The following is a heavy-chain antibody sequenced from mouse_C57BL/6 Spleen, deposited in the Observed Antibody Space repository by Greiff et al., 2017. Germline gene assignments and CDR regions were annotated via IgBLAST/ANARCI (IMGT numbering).Heavy chain of an antibody. D-gene: IGHD1-1*01. Sequence: QVQLKESGAELVKPGASVKISCKASGYAFSSYWLNWVKQRPGKGLEWIGQIYPGDGDTNYNGKFKGKATLTADKSSSTAYMQLSSLTSEDSAVYFCARRGVVARNYAMDYWGQGTSVTVSS. V-gene: IGHV1-80*01. CDR3: ARRGVVARNYAMDY. CDR1: GYAFSSYW. CDR2: IYPGDGDT. J-gene: IGHJ4*01.